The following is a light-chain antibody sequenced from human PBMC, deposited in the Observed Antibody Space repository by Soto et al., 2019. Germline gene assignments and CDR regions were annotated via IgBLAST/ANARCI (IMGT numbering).Light chain of an antibody. CDR2: SNN. Sequence: QSVVTQPPSASGTPGQRVTIFCSGSSSNFGSNTVNWYQQLPGTAPKLLMYSNNQRPSGVPDRFSGSKSGTSASLAISGLQSEDEADYYCAAWDDGLNGVVFGGGTKVTVL. J-gene: IGLJ2*01. V-gene: IGLV1-44*01. CDR3: AAWDDGLNGVV. CDR1: SSNFGSNT.